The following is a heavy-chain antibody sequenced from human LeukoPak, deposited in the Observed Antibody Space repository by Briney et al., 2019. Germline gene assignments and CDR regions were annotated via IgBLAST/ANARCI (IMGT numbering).Heavy chain of an antibody. J-gene: IGHJ4*02. D-gene: IGHD3-22*01. CDR3: PRDYHFSDSSGYYGELLFHY. CDR2: INPNSGGT. CDR1: GYTFTGYY. Sequence: ASVKVSCKASGYTFTGYYMHWVRQAPGQGLEWMGWINPNSGGTNYAQKFQGRVTMTRDTSISTAYMVLSRLRSDDTAVYYWPRDYHFSDSSGYYGELLFHYWGQGTLVTVSS. V-gene: IGHV1-2*02.